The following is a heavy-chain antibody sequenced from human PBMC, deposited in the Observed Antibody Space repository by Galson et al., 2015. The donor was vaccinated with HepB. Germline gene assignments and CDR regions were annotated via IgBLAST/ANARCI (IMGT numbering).Heavy chain of an antibody. V-gene: IGHV3-30*03. J-gene: IGHJ6*02. Sequence: CAASGFTFSSYWMSWVRQAPGKGLEWVAVISYDGSNKYYADSVKGRFTISRDNSKNTLYLQMNSLRAEDTAVYYCARGGYCSGGSCFYYYYGMDVWGQGTTVTVSS. CDR1: GFTFSSYW. CDR3: ARGGYCSGGSCFYYYYGMDV. D-gene: IGHD2-15*01. CDR2: ISYDGSNK.